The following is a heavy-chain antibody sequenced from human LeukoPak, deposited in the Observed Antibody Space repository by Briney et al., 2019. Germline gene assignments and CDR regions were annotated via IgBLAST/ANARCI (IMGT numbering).Heavy chain of an antibody. J-gene: IGHJ6*03. V-gene: IGHV4-39*01. CDR1: GGSISSSRYY. CDR2: IYYSGDT. D-gene: IGHD6-19*01. CDR3: ARHQWHYYYYMGV. Sequence: SETLSLTCTVSGGSISSSRYYWGWIRQPPGKGLEWIGSIYYSGDTYYNPSLKSRRVTISVDTSKNQFSLRLSSVTAADTAVYYCARHQWHYYYYMGVWGKGSTVTVSS.